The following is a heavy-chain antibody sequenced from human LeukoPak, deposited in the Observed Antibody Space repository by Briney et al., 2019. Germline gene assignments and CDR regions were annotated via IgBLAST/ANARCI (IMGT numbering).Heavy chain of an antibody. D-gene: IGHD6-19*01. CDR3: ARAPNIAVAGTYEDYYYYGMDV. V-gene: IGHV1-69*01. CDR2: IIPIFGTA. Sequence: ASVKVSCKASGGTFSGYAISWVRQAPGQGLEWMGGIIPIFGTANYAQKFQGRVTITADESTSTAYMELSSLRSEDTAVYYCARAPNIAVAGTYEDYYYYGMDVWGQGTTVTVSS. J-gene: IGHJ6*02. CDR1: GGTFSGYA.